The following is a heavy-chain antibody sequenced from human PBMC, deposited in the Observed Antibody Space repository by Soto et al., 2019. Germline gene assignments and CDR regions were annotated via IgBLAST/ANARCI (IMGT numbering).Heavy chain of an antibody. CDR3: ARDRRSYLRFLEWLFEPDY. D-gene: IGHD3-3*01. Sequence: ASVKVSCRASGYTSTSCGISWVRQAPRQGLEWMGWIRAYNGNTNYAQKLQGRVTMTTDTSTNAAYMELRRLRSDDTAVYYCARDRRSYLRFLEWLFEPDYWGQGTLVTVSS. V-gene: IGHV1-18*01. J-gene: IGHJ4*02. CDR2: IRAYNGNT. CDR1: GYTSTSCG.